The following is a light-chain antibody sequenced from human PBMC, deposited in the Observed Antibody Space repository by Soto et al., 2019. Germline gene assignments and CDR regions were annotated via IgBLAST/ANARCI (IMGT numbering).Light chain of an antibody. CDR3: CSYAGRDTLYV. CDR2: DVS. V-gene: IGLV2-11*01. J-gene: IGLJ1*01. CDR1: STDVGGYNY. Sequence: QSALKCPCSGSGSPGKSVTISCTGTSTDVGGYNYVSWYQQHPGKVPKLMLYDVSKRPSGVPDRFSGSKSGNTASLTISGLQAEDEADYYCCSYAGRDTLYVFGSGTKVTVL.